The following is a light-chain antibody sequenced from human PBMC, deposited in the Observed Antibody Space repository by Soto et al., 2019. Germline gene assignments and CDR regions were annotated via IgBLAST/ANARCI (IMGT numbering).Light chain of an antibody. V-gene: IGKV3-20*01. CDR1: QSVSGY. CDR2: GAS. J-gene: IGKJ5*01. CDR3: QQYSSSPIT. Sequence: EIVLTQSPATLSLSPGERATLSCRASQSVSGYLAWYQQKPGQPPRLLIYGASSRATGIPDRFSGSGSGTDFTLTISKLEPEDFAVYYCQQYSSSPITFGQGTRLEIK.